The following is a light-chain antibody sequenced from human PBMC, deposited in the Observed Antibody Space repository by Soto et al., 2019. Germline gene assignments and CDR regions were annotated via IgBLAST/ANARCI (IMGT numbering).Light chain of an antibody. Sequence: DIVMTQSPDSLAVSLGERATINCKSSQRALYTSNNTNYLAWYQQKPGQPPKLLIYWASTRESGVPDRFSGSGSGTDFTLTISSLQAEDVAVYYCQQYYSTPWTFGQGTKVEIK. J-gene: IGKJ1*01. CDR1: QRALYTSNNTNY. V-gene: IGKV4-1*01. CDR3: QQYYSTPWT. CDR2: WAS.